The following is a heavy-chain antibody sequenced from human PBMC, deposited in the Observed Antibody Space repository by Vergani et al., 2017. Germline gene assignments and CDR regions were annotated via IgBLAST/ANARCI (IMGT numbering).Heavy chain of an antibody. CDR3: ARTTIAARPIYYYYYYMDV. CDR1: GYSISSGYY. Sequence: QVQLQESGPGLVKPSETLSLTCTVSGYSISSGYYWGWIRQPPGKGLEWIGSIYHSGSTYYNPSLKSRVTISVDTSKNQFSLKLSSVTAADTAVYYCARTTIAARPIYYYYYYMDVWGKGTTVTVSS. CDR2: IYHSGST. V-gene: IGHV4-38-2*02. J-gene: IGHJ6*03. D-gene: IGHD6-6*01.